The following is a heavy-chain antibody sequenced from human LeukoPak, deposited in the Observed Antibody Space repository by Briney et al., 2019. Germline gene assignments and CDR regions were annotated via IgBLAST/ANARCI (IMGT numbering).Heavy chain of an antibody. Sequence: GASVKVSCKASGYTFTSYYMHWVRQAPGQGLERMGIINPSGGSTSYAQKFQGRVTMTRDTSTSTVYMELSSLRSEDTAVYYCARGSYRYSSSNYFDYWGQGTLVTVSS. J-gene: IGHJ4*02. D-gene: IGHD6-6*01. V-gene: IGHV1-46*01. CDR1: GYTFTSYY. CDR3: ARGSYRYSSSNYFDY. CDR2: INPSGGST.